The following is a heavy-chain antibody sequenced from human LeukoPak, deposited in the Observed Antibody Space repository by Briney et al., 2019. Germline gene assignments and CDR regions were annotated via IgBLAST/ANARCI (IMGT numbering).Heavy chain of an antibody. V-gene: IGHV3-30*02. CDR2: IRYDGSNK. D-gene: IGHD4-17*01. Sequence: PGGSLRLSCAASGFTFSNYGMHWVRQAPGKGLEWVAFIRYDGSNKYYADSVKGRFTISRDNSKNTLYLQMNSLRAEDTAVYYCAKGGDYGDFYYFDYWGQGTLVTVSS. CDR1: GFTFSNYG. CDR3: AKGGDYGDFYYFDY. J-gene: IGHJ4*02.